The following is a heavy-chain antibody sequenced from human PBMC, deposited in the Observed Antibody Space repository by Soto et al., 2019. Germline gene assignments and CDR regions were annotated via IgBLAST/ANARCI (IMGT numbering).Heavy chain of an antibody. CDR3: ARLHYYGSAALSAYGMDV. CDR1: GYSFTSYW. Sequence: PGESLKISCKGSGYSFTSYWIGWVRQMPGKGLEWMGIIYPGDSDTRYSPSFQGQVTISADKSISTAYLQWSSLKASDTAMYYCARLHYYGSAALSAYGMDVWGQGTTVTVSS. CDR2: IYPGDSDT. D-gene: IGHD3-10*01. V-gene: IGHV5-51*01. J-gene: IGHJ6*02.